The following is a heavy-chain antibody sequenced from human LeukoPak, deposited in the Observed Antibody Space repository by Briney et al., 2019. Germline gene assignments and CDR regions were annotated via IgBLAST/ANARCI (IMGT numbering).Heavy chain of an antibody. D-gene: IGHD3-3*01. CDR3: ARTDRGFDFWSGYYPGDY. V-gene: IGHV1-2*02. CDR2: INPNSGVT. CDR1: GYTFTGYY. J-gene: IGHJ4*02. Sequence: ASLKVSCKASGYTFTGYYMHWVRQAPGQGLEWMGWINPNSGVTNYAQKFQGRVTMTRDTSISTAYMELSRLRSDDTAVYYCARTDRGFDFWSGYYPGDYWGQGTLVTVSS.